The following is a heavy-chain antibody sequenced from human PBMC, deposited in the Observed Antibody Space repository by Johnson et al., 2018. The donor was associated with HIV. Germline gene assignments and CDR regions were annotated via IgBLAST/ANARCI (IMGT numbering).Heavy chain of an antibody. CDR3: AREGYYDRSGYYGALDI. CDR2: LYSGGSR. D-gene: IGHD3-22*01. CDR1: GFTVSSSY. Sequence: VQLVESGGGLVQPGGSLRLSCAASGFTVSSSYMSWVRQAPGKGLEWVSVLYSGGSRYYADSVKGRFIISRDNSKNTLYLQLNSLSPEDTAVYYCAREGYYDRSGYYGALDIWGQGTMVTVSS. J-gene: IGHJ3*02. V-gene: IGHV3-66*02.